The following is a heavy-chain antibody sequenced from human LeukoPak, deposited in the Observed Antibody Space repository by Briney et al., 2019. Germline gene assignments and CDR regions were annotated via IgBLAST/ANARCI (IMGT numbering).Heavy chain of an antibody. CDR2: ISSSSSYI. CDR1: GFTFSSYS. D-gene: IGHD1-26*01. V-gene: IGHV3-21*01. Sequence: GGSLRLSCAASGFTFSSYSMNWVRQAPGKGLEGVSSISSSSSYIYYADSVKGRFTISRDNAKNSLYLQMNSLRAEDTAVYYCARDLGYSGSYYHPEFFDYWGQGTLVTVSS. CDR3: ARDLGYSGSYYHPEFFDY. J-gene: IGHJ4*02.